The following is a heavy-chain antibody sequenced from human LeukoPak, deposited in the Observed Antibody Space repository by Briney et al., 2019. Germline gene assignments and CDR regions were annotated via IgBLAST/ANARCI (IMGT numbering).Heavy chain of an antibody. CDR3: ARDLGYYDILPGYSNPGFDY. CDR1: GFTFSSYS. V-gene: IGHV3-21*01. Sequence: GGSLRLSCAASGFTFSSYSMNWVRQAPGKGLEWVSSISSSSSYIYYADSVKGRFTISRDNAKNSLYLQMNSLRAEDTAVYYCARDLGYYDILPGYSNPGFDYWGQGTLVTVSS. J-gene: IGHJ4*02. D-gene: IGHD3-9*01. CDR2: ISSSSSYI.